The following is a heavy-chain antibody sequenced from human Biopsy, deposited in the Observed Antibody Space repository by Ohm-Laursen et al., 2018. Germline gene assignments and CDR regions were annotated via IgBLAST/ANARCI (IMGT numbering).Heavy chain of an antibody. V-gene: IGHV4-39*01. Sequence: SDTLSLTCSVSGVSISSTTYYWGWIRQPPGKGLEWIGSIHYSGTTYYHASLRSRVTISVDKSKNQFSLKLTPVTAAETAVYYCARQGEWEHFADYWGQGTLVSVSS. CDR3: ARQGEWEHFADY. D-gene: IGHD1-26*01. CDR1: GVSISSTTYY. J-gene: IGHJ4*02. CDR2: IHYSGTT.